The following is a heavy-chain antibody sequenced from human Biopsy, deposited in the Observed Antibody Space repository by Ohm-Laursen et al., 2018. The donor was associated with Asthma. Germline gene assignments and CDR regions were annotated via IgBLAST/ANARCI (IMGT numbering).Heavy chain of an antibody. V-gene: IGHV1-18*04. D-gene: IGHD5-24*01. Sequence: SVKVSCKASGYTFRSYGVSWVRQAPGQGLEWMGWISPFTGDTHFGQKFQGRVTMTTGTSTDTAYMELRSLRSDDTAVYYCARHPYNFGGFDYWGQGSLVLVSS. CDR2: ISPFTGDT. J-gene: IGHJ4*02. CDR1: GYTFRSYG. CDR3: ARHPYNFGGFDY.